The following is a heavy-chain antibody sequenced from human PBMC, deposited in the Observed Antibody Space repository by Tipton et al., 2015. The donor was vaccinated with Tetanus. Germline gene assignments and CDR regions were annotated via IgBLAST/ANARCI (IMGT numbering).Heavy chain of an antibody. J-gene: IGHJ5*01. Sequence: SLRLSCVASGFTFEDHTMHWVRQAPGKGLEWVAVVTWDGGSTFYADSVQGRFTISRDNSKNSLFLQMSSLRTEDIALYYCVRETNGFDSWGQGTPVTVSS. CDR3: VRETNGFDS. CDR1: GFTFEDHT. D-gene: IGHD1-26*01. V-gene: IGHV3-43*01. CDR2: VTWDGGST.